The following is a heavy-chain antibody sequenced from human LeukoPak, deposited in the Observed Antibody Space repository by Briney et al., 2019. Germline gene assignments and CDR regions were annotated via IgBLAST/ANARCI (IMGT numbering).Heavy chain of an antibody. J-gene: IGHJ4*02. D-gene: IGHD3-9*01. CDR1: GGSISSGGYS. CDR3: ARGGDILTGYRARGEFDY. V-gene: IGHV4-30-2*01. CDR2: IYHSGST. Sequence: SQTLSLTCAVSGGSISSGGYSWSWIRQPPGKGLEWIGYIYHSGSTYYNPSLKSRVTISVDRSKNQFSLKLSSVTAADTAVYYCARGGDILTGYRARGEFDYWGQGTLVTVSS.